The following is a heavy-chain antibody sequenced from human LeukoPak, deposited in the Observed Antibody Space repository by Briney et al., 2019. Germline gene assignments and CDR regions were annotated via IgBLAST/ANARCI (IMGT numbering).Heavy chain of an antibody. V-gene: IGHV4-59*08. CDR3: AGSKMGYCIGDVCSEVFDY. J-gene: IGHJ4*02. Sequence: SETLSLTCTVSGGSISSYYWSWIRQPPGKGLEWIGYIYYSGSTNYNPSLKSRVTISVDTSKNQFSLKLSSVTAADTAKYFCAGSKMGYCIGDVCSEVFDYWGQGTLVTVSS. CDR1: GGSISSYY. CDR2: IYYSGST. D-gene: IGHD2-8*02.